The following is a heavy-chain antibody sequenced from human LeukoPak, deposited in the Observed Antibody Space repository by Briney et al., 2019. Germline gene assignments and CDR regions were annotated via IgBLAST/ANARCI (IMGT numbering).Heavy chain of an antibody. CDR1: GFTFSSYG. CDR2: ISGSSGST. CDR3: SYGGNSYYFDY. V-gene: IGHV3-23*01. Sequence: GGSLRLSCAASGFTFSSYGMSWVRQAPGKGLEWVSGISGSSGSTYYADSVKGRFTISRDNSKNTLYLQMNSLRAEDTAVYYCSYGGNSYYFDYWGQGTLVTVSS. J-gene: IGHJ4*02. D-gene: IGHD4-23*01.